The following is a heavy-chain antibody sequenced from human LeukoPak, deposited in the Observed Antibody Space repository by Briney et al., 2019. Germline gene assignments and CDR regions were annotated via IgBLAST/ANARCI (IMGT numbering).Heavy chain of an antibody. J-gene: IGHJ4*02. Sequence: HAGGSLRLSCAASGFTFSSYGMSWVRQAPGKGLEWVSTITGSGGSTYYADSVKGGFTISSTTSKNTLYLQMNSLRAEDTAVYYCAKGLFWFGEFSAPDYWGQGTLVTVSS. D-gene: IGHD3-10*01. CDR2: ITGSGGST. CDR3: AKGLFWFGEFSAPDY. CDR1: GFTFSSYG. V-gene: IGHV3-23*01.